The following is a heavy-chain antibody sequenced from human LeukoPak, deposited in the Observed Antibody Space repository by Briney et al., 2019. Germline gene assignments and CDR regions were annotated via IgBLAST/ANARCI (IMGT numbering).Heavy chain of an antibody. CDR1: GGSISSYY. J-gene: IGHJ4*02. CDR3: ARQIASAGTAGFDF. D-gene: IGHD6-13*01. Sequence: SETLSLTCTVSGGSISSYYWSWIRQPAGKGLEWIGRIYSTGSTNYNPSLKSRVTMSVDTPKNQFSLRLRSVTAADTAVYYCARQIASAGTAGFDFWGQGALVTVSS. CDR2: IYSTGST. V-gene: IGHV4-4*07.